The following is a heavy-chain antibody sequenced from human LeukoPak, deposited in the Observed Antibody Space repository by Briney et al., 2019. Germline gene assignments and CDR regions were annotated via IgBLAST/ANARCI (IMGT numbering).Heavy chain of an antibody. J-gene: IGHJ4*02. CDR2: ISSSGSTI. CDR3: ARWARGNWNDPY. D-gene: IGHD1-1*01. Sequence: PGGSLRLSCAASGYTFSDYYMSWIRQAPGKGLEWVSYISSSGSTIYYADSVKGRFTISRDNAKNSLYLQVNSLRAEDTAVYYCARWARGNWNDPYWGQGTLVTVSS. V-gene: IGHV3-11*01. CDR1: GYTFSDYY.